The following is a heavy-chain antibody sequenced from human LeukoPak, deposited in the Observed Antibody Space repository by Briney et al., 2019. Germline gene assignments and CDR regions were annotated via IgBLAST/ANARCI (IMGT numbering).Heavy chain of an antibody. CDR1: GGPISTYY. V-gene: IGHV4-59*01. CDR3: ARVGSGSFDS. D-gene: IGHD6-19*01. CDR2: NSYSGNT. Sequence: KPSETLSLTCTVSGGPISTYYWSWIRQPPGKGLEWIGYNSYSGNTNCNPSLKSRVTISVDTSRNQFSLRLSSVTAADTAVYYCARVGSGSFDSWGQGTLVAVSS. J-gene: IGHJ4*02.